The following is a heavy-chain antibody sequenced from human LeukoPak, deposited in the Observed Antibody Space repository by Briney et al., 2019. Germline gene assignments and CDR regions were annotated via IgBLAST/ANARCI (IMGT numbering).Heavy chain of an antibody. V-gene: IGHV4-59*01. Sequence: SETLSLTCSVSGGSIGSNYWTWIRQPPGKGLEWIGYIYHRGDTNYNPSLKSRVTISVDTSKNQFSLQLSSLTAADTAVYYCARDMEHILGAITISYHGMDVWGQGTTVTVSS. CDR3: ARDMEHILGAITISYHGMDV. J-gene: IGHJ6*02. CDR1: GGSIGSNY. CDR2: IYHRGDT. D-gene: IGHD1-26*01.